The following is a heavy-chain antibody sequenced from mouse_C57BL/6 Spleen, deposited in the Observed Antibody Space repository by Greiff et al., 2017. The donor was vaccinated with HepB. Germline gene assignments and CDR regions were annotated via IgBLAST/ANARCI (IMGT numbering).Heavy chain of an antibody. V-gene: IGHV5-9-1*02. Sequence: EVHLVESGEGLVKPGGSLKLSCAASGFTFSSYAMSWVRQTPEKRLEWVAYISSGGDYIYYADTVKGRFTISRDNARNTLYLQMSSLKSEDTAMYYCTRGDGAHWYFDVWGTRTTVTVSS. J-gene: IGHJ1*03. CDR2: ISSGGDYI. CDR3: TRGDGAHWYFDV. CDR1: GFTFSSYA. D-gene: IGHD1-1*02.